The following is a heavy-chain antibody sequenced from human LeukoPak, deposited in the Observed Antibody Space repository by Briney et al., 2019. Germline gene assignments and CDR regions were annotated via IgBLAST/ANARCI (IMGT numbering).Heavy chain of an antibody. CDR2: INTNNGNT. D-gene: IGHD3-10*01. CDR3: AREPISSGTYYPRSDY. Sequence: ASVKVSCKASGYIFANYGFAWVRQAPGQGLEWMGWINTNNGNTKYSQKLQGRVTVTTDTSTSTAYMELRSLASDDTAVYYCAREPISSGTYYPRSDYWGQGTLVTVSS. V-gene: IGHV1-18*01. J-gene: IGHJ4*02. CDR1: GYIFANYG.